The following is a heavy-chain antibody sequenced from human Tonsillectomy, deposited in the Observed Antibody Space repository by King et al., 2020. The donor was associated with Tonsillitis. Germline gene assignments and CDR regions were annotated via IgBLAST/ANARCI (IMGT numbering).Heavy chain of an antibody. D-gene: IGHD3-3*01. J-gene: IGHJ6*02. V-gene: IGHV3-30*18. Sequence: VQLVESGGGVVQPGRSLRLSCAASGFTFSSYGMHWVRQAPGKGLEWVAVTSYDGSNKYYADSVKGRFTISRDNSKNTLYLQMNSLRAEDTAVYYYAKELRSYYNMDVWGQGTTVTVSS. CDR2: TSYDGSNK. CDR1: GFTFSSYG. CDR3: AKELRSYYNMDV.